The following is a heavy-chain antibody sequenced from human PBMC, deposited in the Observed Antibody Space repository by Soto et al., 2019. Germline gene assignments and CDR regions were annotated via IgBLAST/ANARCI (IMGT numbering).Heavy chain of an antibody. CDR2: IYYSGST. Sequence: SETLSLTCTVSGGSISSYYWTWIRQPPGKGLEWIGYIYYSGSTNHNPSLKSRVTISVDTSKNQFSLKLSSVTAADTAVYYCARVKDFWTGYYSTNWFDPWGQGTLVTVSS. D-gene: IGHD3-3*01. CDR1: GGSISSYY. J-gene: IGHJ5*02. CDR3: ARVKDFWTGYYSTNWFDP. V-gene: IGHV4-59*01.